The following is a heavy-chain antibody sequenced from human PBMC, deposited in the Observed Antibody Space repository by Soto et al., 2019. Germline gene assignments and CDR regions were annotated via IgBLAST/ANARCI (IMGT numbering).Heavy chain of an antibody. V-gene: IGHV1-2*07. CDR3: ARAMASTWFDC. J-gene: IGHJ4*02. Sequence: ASVKVSCKASGYTFSGYYLHWLRQAPGQGPEWMGWIDPKSGGAHYANNFQGRATLTWDTSLSTAYMDLSSLRSDDTAVYYCARAMASTWFDCWGQGSLVTVSS. D-gene: IGHD2-8*01. CDR1: GYTFSGYY. CDR2: IDPKSGGA.